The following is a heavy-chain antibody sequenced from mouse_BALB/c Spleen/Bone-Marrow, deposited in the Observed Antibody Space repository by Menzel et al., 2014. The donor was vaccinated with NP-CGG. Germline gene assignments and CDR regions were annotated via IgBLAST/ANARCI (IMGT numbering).Heavy chain of an antibody. J-gene: IGHJ1*01. Sequence: QVQLKHSGAELVMPGASVKMSCKASGYTFTDYWMHWVKQRPGQGLEWIGAIDTSDSYTTYNQNFKDKATLTVDESSSTAYMQFSSLTSEDSAVYYCARRYGHYWYFDVWGAGTTVTVSS. CDR2: IDTSDSYT. CDR3: ARRYGHYWYFDV. D-gene: IGHD2-10*02. V-gene: IGHV1-69*01. CDR1: GYTFTDYW.